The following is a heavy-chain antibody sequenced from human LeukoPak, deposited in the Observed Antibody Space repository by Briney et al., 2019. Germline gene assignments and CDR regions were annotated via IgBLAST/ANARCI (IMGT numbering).Heavy chain of an antibody. CDR1: GGSISSYY. CDR2: IYTSGGT. V-gene: IGHV4-4*07. Sequence: SETLSLTCNVSGGSISSYYWSWIRQPTGKGLEWIGRIYTSGGTNYNPSLYSRVTISVDTSKNHFSLKLRSGTASDTAVYYCSSSIAGYSSSWYGYDYYYSMDVCGQGTTVSVSS. J-gene: IGHJ6*02. CDR3: SSSIAGYSSSWYGYDYYYSMDV. D-gene: IGHD6-13*01.